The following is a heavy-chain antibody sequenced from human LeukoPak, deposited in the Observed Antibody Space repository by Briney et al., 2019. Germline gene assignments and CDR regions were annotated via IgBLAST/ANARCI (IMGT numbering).Heavy chain of an antibody. V-gene: IGHV4-34*01. D-gene: IGHD2-2*01. J-gene: IGHJ4*02. CDR3: ARGDNSIVVVPAAKGVRRGPRYFDY. CDR1: GGSFSGYY. Sequence: SETLSLTCAVYGGSFSGYYWSWIRQPPGKGLEWIGEINHSGSTNYNPSLKSRVTISVDTSKNQFSLKLSSVTAADTAVYYCARGDNSIVVVPAAKGVRRGPRYFDYWGQGTLVTVSS. CDR2: INHSGST.